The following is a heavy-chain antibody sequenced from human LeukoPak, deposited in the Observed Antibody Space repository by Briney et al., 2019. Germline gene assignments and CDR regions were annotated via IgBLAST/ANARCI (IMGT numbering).Heavy chain of an antibody. V-gene: IGHV1-2*02. CDR2: IHPNSGAT. CDR3: ARDMGRGSSYDFDC. D-gene: IGHD5-12*01. CDR1: GYTFTDYY. Sequence: ASVKVSCKASGYTFTDYYLHWVRQAPGQGLEWVGWIHPNSGATHYAQKFQGRLAMTRNTSISTVYMELTRLSSDDTDVYYCARDMGRGSSYDFDCWGQGTLVTVSS. J-gene: IGHJ4*02.